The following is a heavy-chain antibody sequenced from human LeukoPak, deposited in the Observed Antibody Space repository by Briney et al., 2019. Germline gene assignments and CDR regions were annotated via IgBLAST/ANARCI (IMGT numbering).Heavy chain of an antibody. D-gene: IGHD5-18*01. V-gene: IGHV4-59*08. CDR2: IYYSGST. CDR3: ARHADTAMDPSYYFDY. CDR1: GGSISSYY. J-gene: IGHJ4*02. Sequence: SETLSLTCTVSGGSISSYYWSWIRQPPGKGLEWIGYIYYSGSTNYNPSLKSRVTISVDTSKNQFSLKLRSVTAADTAVYSCARHADTAMDPSYYFDYWGQGTLVTVSS.